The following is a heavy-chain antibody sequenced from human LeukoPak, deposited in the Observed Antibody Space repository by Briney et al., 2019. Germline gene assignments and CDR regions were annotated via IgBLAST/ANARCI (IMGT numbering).Heavy chain of an antibody. V-gene: IGHV1-2*02. D-gene: IGHD5-18*01. J-gene: IGHJ3*02. CDR3: ARDWRRGYSYGYDAFDI. CDR1: GYTFTTSD. CDR2: INPNSGGT. Sequence: ASVKVSCKASGYTFTTSDINWVRQAPGQGLEWMGWINPNSGGTNYAQKFQGRVTMTRDTSISTAYMELSRLRSDDTAVYYCARDWRRGYSYGYDAFDIWGQGTMVTVSS.